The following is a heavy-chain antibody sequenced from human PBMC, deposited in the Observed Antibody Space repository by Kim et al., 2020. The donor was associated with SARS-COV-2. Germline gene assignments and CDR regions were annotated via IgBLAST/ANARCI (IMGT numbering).Heavy chain of an antibody. J-gene: IGHJ6*02. CDR3: ASATPGDPEYYYGMDV. V-gene: IGHV3-13*01. CDR2: IGTAGDT. D-gene: IGHD7-27*01. CDR1: GFTFSSYD. Sequence: GGSLRLSCAASGFTFSSYDMHWVRQATGKGLEWVSAIGTAGDTYYQGSVKGRFTISRENAKNSLYLQMNSLRAGDTAVYYCASATPGDPEYYYGMDVWGQGPTVTVP.